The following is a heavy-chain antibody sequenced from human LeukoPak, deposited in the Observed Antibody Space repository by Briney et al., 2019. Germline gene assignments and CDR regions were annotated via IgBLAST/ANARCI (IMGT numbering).Heavy chain of an antibody. CDR3: ARIPAGPRGDFDY. CDR2: ISSSSSYI. CDR1: GFTFSSYS. J-gene: IGHJ4*02. D-gene: IGHD2-15*01. Sequence: PGGSLRLSCAASGFTFSSYSMNWVRQAPGKGLEWVSSISSSSSYIYYADSVKGRFTISRDNAKNSLYLQMNSLRAEDTAVYYCARIPAGPRGDFDYWGQGTLVTVSS. V-gene: IGHV3-21*01.